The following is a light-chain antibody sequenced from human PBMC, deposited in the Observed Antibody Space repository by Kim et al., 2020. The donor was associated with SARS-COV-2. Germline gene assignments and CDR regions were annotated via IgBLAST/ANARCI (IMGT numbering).Light chain of an antibody. V-gene: IGLV10-54*01. CDR1: NDKVGRQG. CDR2: RNN. J-gene: IGLJ3*02. CDR3: SAWDISLNAVV. Sequence: QTATLPCTGNNDKVGRQGAAWLQQHQGHPPKVLSDRNNNRRSGISERFSASRSGNTASLIITGLQSEDEADYYCSAWDISLNAVVFGGGTQLTVL.